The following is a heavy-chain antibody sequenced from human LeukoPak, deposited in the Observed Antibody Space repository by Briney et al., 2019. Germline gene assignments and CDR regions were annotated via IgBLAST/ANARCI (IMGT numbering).Heavy chain of an antibody. CDR1: GFTFSNYE. D-gene: IGHD1-1*01. Sequence: PGGSLRLSCAASGFTFSNYEMNWVRQAPGKGLEWVGRIKNSGTTDYAAPVKGRFSISRDDSKNTVYVQMNSLKSEDTAVYYCTTGTLGTTGTTGYWGQGTLVTVSS. J-gene: IGHJ4*02. V-gene: IGHV3-15*01. CDR3: TTGTLGTTGTTGY. CDR2: IKNSGTT.